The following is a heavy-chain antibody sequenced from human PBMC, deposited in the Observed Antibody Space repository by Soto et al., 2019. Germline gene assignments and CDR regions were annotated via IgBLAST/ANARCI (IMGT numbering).Heavy chain of an antibody. V-gene: IGHV3-30*18. J-gene: IGHJ6*02. Sequence: GGSLRLSCAASGFTFSSYGMHWVRQSPGKGLEWVAVISYDGSNKYYADSVKGRFTISRDNSKNTLYLQMNSLRAEDTAVYYCAKDRGLGGAYFDDIYGMDVWGQGTTVTVSS. CDR1: GFTFSSYG. CDR3: AKDRGLGGAYFDDIYGMDV. D-gene: IGHD3-9*01. CDR2: ISYDGSNK.